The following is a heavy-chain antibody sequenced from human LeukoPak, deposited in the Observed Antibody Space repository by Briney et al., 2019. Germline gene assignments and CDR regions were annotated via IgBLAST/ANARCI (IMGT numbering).Heavy chain of an antibody. CDR1: GGTFSSYA. CDR3: GRDFREPDLGFDP. V-gene: IGHV1-69*13. D-gene: IGHD1-14*01. CDR2: IIPIFGTA. Sequence: SVKVSCKASGGTFSSYAISWVRQAPGQGLEWMGGIIPIFGTANYAQKFQGRVAITAGESTSTAYMELSSLRSEDTAVYYCGRDFREPDLGFDPWGQGTLVTVS. J-gene: IGHJ5*02.